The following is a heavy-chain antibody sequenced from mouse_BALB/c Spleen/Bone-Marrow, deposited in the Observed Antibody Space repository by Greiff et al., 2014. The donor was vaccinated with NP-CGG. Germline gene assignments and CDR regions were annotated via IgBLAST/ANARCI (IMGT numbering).Heavy chain of an antibody. Sequence: QVQLKESGAELVRPGTSVKVSCKASGYAFTNYLIEWVKQRPGQGLEWIGVINPGSGGTNYNEEFKGKATLTADKSSSTAYMQLSSLTSDDSAVYFCARRDDAMDYWGQGTSVTVSS. CDR1: GYAFTNYL. CDR3: ARRDDAMDY. J-gene: IGHJ4*01. D-gene: IGHD3-3*01. V-gene: IGHV1-54*03. CDR2: INPGSGGT.